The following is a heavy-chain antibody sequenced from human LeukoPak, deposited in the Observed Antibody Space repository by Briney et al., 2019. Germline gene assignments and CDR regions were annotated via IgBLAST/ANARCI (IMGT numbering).Heavy chain of an antibody. CDR1: GGSISSYY. CDR3: ARDLLTIFGVDPFDP. J-gene: IGHJ5*02. CDR2: IYSSGST. V-gene: IGHV4-4*07. D-gene: IGHD3-3*01. Sequence: SETLSLTCTVSGGSISSYYWSWIRQPAGKGLEWIGRIYSSGSTNYNPSLKSRVTMSVDTSENQFSLKLSSVTAADTAVYYCARDLLTIFGVDPFDPWGQGTLVTVSS.